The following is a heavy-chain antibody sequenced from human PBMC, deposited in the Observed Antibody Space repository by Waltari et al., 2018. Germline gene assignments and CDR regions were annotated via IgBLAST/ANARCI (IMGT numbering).Heavy chain of an antibody. V-gene: IGHV4-34*01. CDR3: ARDPDYGGRRAWFDP. J-gene: IGHJ5*02. CDR1: GGSFSGYY. Sequence: QVQLQQWGAGLLKPSETLSLTCAVYGGSFSGYYWSWIRQPPGKGLEWIGEINHSGSTNYNPALKSRVTISVDTSKNQFSLKRGSVTAADTAVYYCARDPDYGGRRAWFDPGGQGTLVTVSS. D-gene: IGHD4-17*01. CDR2: INHSGST.